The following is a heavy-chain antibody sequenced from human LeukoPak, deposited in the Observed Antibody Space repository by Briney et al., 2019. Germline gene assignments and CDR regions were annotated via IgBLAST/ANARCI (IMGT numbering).Heavy chain of an antibody. CDR2: IYYSGST. Sequence: SGTLSLTCTVSGGSISSYYWSWIRQPPGKGLEWIGYIYYSGSTNYNPSLKSRVTISVDTSKNQFSLKLSSVTAADTAVYYCARSDIHYYYMDVWGKGTTVTVSS. CDR1: GGSISSYY. J-gene: IGHJ6*03. V-gene: IGHV4-59*01. CDR3: ARSDIHYYYMDV.